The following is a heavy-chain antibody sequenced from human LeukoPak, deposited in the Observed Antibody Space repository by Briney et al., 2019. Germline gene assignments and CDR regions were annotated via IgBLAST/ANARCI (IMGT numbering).Heavy chain of an antibody. CDR1: GFTFSSYA. CDR3: AKEHIAMIVVVIAPGSDAFDI. Sequence: RAGGSLRLSCAASGFTFSSYATSWVRQAPGKGLEWVSAISGSGGNTYYADSVKGRFTISRDNSKNTLYLQMNSLRDEDTAVYDCAKEHIAMIVVVIAPGSDAFDIWGQGTMVTVSS. D-gene: IGHD3-22*01. CDR2: ISGSGGNT. J-gene: IGHJ3*02. V-gene: IGHV3-23*01.